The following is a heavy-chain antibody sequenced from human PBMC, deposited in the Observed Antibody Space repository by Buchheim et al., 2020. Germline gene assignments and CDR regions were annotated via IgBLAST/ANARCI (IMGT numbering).Heavy chain of an antibody. CDR2: IYHSGST. D-gene: IGHD3-3*01. Sequence: QVQLQGSGPGLVKPSGTLSLTCAVSGGSISSSNWWSWVRQPPGKGLEWIGEIYHSGSTNYNPSLKSRVTISVDKSKNKFSLKLSSVTAADTAVYYCARDHPLRAIFVGYYYYGMDVWGQGTT. J-gene: IGHJ6*02. V-gene: IGHV4-4*02. CDR1: GGSISSSNW. CDR3: ARDHPLRAIFVGYYYYGMDV.